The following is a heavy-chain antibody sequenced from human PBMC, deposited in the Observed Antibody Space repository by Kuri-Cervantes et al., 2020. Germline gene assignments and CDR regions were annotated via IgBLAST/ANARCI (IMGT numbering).Heavy chain of an antibody. Sequence: ASVKVSCKASGYTFTSYDINWVRQATGQGLEWMGWMNPNSGNTGYAQKFQGRVTMTRNTSISTAYMELSSLRSEDTAVYYCARDFFQTTTVTTSFDYWGQGTLVTVSS. D-gene: IGHD4-17*01. CDR3: ARDFFQTTTVTTSFDY. V-gene: IGHV1-8*01. CDR1: GYTFTSYD. CDR2: MNPNSGNT. J-gene: IGHJ4*02.